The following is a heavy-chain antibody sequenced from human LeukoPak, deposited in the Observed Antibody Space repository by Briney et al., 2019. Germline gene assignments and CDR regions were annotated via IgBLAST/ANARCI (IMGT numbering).Heavy chain of an antibody. V-gene: IGHV4-31*03. CDR3: ASLDYGDYYFDY. CDR2: IYYSGST. D-gene: IGHD4-17*01. Sequence: KSSETLSLTCTVSVGPISIGGYHWSWIPRPPGKAREWIGYIYYSGSTYYNPSLKSRVTISVDTSKNQFSLKLSSVTAADTAVYYCASLDYGDYYFDYWGQGTLVTVSS. CDR1: VGPISIGGYH. J-gene: IGHJ4*02.